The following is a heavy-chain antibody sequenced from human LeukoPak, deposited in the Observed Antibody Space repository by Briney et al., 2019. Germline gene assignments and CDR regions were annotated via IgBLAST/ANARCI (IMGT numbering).Heavy chain of an antibody. Sequence: ASVKVSCKASGYTFTGYYMHWVRQAPGQGLEWMGWINPNSGGTNYAQKFQGRVTMTRDTSISTAYMELRSLRSDDTAVYYCARVGRRDGYNWDDAFDIWGQGTMVTVSS. CDR3: ARVGRRDGYNWDDAFDI. J-gene: IGHJ3*02. CDR2: INPNSGGT. D-gene: IGHD5-24*01. CDR1: GYTFTGYY. V-gene: IGHV1-2*02.